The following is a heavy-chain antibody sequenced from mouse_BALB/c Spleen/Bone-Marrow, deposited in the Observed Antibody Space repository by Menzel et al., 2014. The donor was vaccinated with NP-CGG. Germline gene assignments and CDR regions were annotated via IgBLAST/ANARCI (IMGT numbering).Heavy chain of an antibody. CDR1: GYTFTSYW. CDR2: INPSTGYT. Sequence: VKLQESGAELAKPGASVKMSCKASGYTFTSYWMHWVKQRPGRGLEWIGYINPSTGYTEYNQKFKDKATLTADKSSSTAYMQLSSLTSEDSAVYFCARGRFAYWGQGTLVTVSA. J-gene: IGHJ3*01. CDR3: ARGRFAY. V-gene: IGHV1-7*01.